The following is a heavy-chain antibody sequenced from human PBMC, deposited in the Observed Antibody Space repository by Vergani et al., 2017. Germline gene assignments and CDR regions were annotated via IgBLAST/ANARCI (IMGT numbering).Heavy chain of an antibody. CDR1: GGSISSYY. Sequence: QVQLQESGPGLVKPSETLSLTCTVSGGSISSYYWSWIRQPPGKGLEWIGHIYYSGSTNYNPSLQSRVTISVDTSKNQFSLRLRSVTAADTAVYYCARRDSSGDFYYFDYWGQGTLVTVSS. CDR2: IYYSGST. J-gene: IGHJ4*02. V-gene: IGHV4-59*01. CDR3: ARRDSSGDFYYFDY. D-gene: IGHD3-22*01.